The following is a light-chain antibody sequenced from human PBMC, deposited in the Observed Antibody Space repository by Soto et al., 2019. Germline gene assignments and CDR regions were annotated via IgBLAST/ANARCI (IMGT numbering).Light chain of an antibody. CDR2: EVS. CDR1: SSDVGSYNL. Sequence: QSGLTQPASVSGSPGQSITISCTGTSSDVGSYNLVSWYQQHPGKAPKFMIYEVSKRPSGVSNRFSGSKSGNTASLTISGLQAEDEADYYCCSYAGSRTYVFGTGTKVTVL. J-gene: IGLJ1*01. V-gene: IGLV2-23*02. CDR3: CSYAGSRTYV.